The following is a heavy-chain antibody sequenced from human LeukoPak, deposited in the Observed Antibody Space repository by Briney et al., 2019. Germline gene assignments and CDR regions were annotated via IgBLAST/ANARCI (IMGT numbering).Heavy chain of an antibody. V-gene: IGHV1-2*02. D-gene: IGHD3-10*01. CDR3: ASEGWFGELSQSNWFDP. J-gene: IGHJ5*02. CDR2: INPNSGGT. CDR1: GYTFTGYY. Sequence: ASVKVSCKASGYTFTGYYMHWVRQALGQGLEWMGWINPNSGGTNYAQKFQGRVTMTRDTSISTAYMELSRLRSDDTAVYYCASEGWFGELSQSNWFDPWGQGTLVTVSS.